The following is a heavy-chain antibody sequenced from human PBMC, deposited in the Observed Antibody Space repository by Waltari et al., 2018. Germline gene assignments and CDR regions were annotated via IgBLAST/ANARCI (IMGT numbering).Heavy chain of an antibody. Sequence: QVQLVESGGGVVQPGRSLRLSCAAPGFTFSSYAMHWVRQAPGKGLEWVAVISYDGSNKYYADSVKGRFTISRDNSKNTLYLQMNSLRAEDTAVYYCARDLDYWGQGTLVTVSS. J-gene: IGHJ4*02. CDR3: ARDLDY. CDR2: ISYDGSNK. V-gene: IGHV3-30-3*01. CDR1: GFTFSSYA.